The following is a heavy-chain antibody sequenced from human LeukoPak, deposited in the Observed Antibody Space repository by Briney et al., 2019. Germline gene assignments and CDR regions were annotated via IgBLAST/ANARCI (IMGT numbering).Heavy chain of an antibody. Sequence: GGSLRLSCAASGFTFSSYAMSWVRQAPGKGLEWVSAMSGSGGSTYYADSVKGRFTISRDNTKNTLYLQMNSLGAEDTAVYYCAKTYYYDSSGYYLIPSFDYWGQGTLVTVSS. CDR2: MSGSGGST. CDR3: AKTYYYDSSGYYLIPSFDY. J-gene: IGHJ4*02. D-gene: IGHD3-22*01. V-gene: IGHV3-23*01. CDR1: GFTFSSYA.